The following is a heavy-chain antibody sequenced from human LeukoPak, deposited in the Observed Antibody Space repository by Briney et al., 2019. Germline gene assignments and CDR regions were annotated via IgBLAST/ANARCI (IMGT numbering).Heavy chain of an antibody. J-gene: IGHJ4*02. Sequence: GGSLRLSCAASGFTFSSYWMSWVRQAPGKGLEWVANIKQDGSEKYYVDSVKGRFTISRDNAKNSLYLQMNSLRAEDTAVYYCARDKVVGATYFDYWGQGTLATVSS. CDR2: IKQDGSEK. V-gene: IGHV3-7*01. CDR1: GFTFSSYW. CDR3: ARDKVVGATYFDY. D-gene: IGHD1-26*01.